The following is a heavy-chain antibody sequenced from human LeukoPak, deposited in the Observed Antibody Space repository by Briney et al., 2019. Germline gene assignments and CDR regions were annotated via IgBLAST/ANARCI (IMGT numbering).Heavy chain of an antibody. Sequence: VGTLRLSCVASGFSFRRYCMSCVRQAPGKGLGWVANIKEDGSEQYYADSLKGRFTISRANVKNSLYLHINSLRAEDTAVYYCARDAFDTDIDDWGQGTLVTVSS. CDR1: GFSFRRYC. J-gene: IGHJ4*02. CDR2: IKEDGSEQ. D-gene: IGHD3-10*01. CDR3: ARDAFDTDIDD. V-gene: IGHV3-7*01.